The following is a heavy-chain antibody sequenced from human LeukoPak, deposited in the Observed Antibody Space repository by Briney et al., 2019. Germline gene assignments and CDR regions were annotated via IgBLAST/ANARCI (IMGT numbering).Heavy chain of an antibody. V-gene: IGHV4-34*01. Sequence: SETLSLTCAVYGGSFSGYYWSWIRQPPGKGLEWIGEINHSGSTNYNPSLKSRVTISVDTSKNQFSLKLSSVTAADTAVYYRARGLSHYDFWSGYPPEYYFDYWGQGTLVTVSS. D-gene: IGHD3-3*01. CDR1: GGSFSGYY. CDR2: INHSGST. J-gene: IGHJ4*02. CDR3: ARGLSHYDFWSGYPPEYYFDY.